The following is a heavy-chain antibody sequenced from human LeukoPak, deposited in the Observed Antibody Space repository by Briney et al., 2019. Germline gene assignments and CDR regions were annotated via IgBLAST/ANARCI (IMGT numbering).Heavy chain of an antibody. CDR3: ARDYYDSSGYEFDP. Sequence: GASVKVSCKASGYTFTSYGISWVRQAPGQGLEWMRGITPIFGTANYAQKFQGRVTITADESTSTAYMELSSLRSEDTAVYYCARDYYDSSGYEFDPWGQGTLVTVSS. V-gene: IGHV1-69*13. CDR2: ITPIFGTA. J-gene: IGHJ5*02. D-gene: IGHD3-22*01. CDR1: GYTFTSYG.